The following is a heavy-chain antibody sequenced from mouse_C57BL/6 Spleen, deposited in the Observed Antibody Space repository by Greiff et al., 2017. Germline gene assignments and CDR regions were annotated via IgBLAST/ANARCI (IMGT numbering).Heavy chain of an antibody. V-gene: IGHV14-2*01. Sequence: EVKVVESGAELVKPGASVKLSCTASGFNIKDYYMHWVKQRTEQGLEWIGRIDPEDGETKYAPKFQGKATITADTSSNTAYLQLSSLTSEDTAVYYCARPYSNYGGSPYAMDYWGQGTSVTVSS. CDR2: IDPEDGET. J-gene: IGHJ4*01. CDR3: ARPYSNYGGSPYAMDY. CDR1: GFNIKDYY. D-gene: IGHD2-5*01.